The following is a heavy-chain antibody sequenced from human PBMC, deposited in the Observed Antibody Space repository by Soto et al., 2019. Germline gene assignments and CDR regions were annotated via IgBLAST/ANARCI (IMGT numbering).Heavy chain of an antibody. CDR2: IWYDGSNK. D-gene: IGHD5-18*01. CDR1: GFTFSSYG. CDR3: ARGGGHYVDTAMVEWYFDY. Sequence: QVQLVESGGGVVQPGRSLRLSCAASGFTFSSYGMHWVRQAPGKGLEWVAVIWYDGSNKYYADSVKGRFTISRDNSKNTLYLQMNSLRAEDTAVYYCARGGGHYVDTAMVEWYFDYWGQGTLVTVSS. V-gene: IGHV3-33*01. J-gene: IGHJ4*02.